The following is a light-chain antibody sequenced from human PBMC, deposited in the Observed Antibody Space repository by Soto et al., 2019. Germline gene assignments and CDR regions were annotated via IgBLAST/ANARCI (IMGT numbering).Light chain of an antibody. J-gene: IGKJ1*01. CDR1: QSVRSNY. CDR3: QQYRDLPQT. CDR2: NSS. Sequence: IVLTQSLGTLSLSPGERATLSCRASQSVRSNYLAWYQQKPGQAPRLLIYNSSTRATGIPDRFSGSGSGTDVTLTISRLEPEDFALYYCQQYRDLPQTFGQGTQVEIK. V-gene: IGKV3-20*01.